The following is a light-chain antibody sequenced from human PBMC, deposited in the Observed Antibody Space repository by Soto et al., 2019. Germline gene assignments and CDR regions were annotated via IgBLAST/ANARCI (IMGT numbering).Light chain of an antibody. V-gene: IGKV2-24*01. J-gene: IGKJ1*01. CDR3: AQYKRRPRP. CDR1: QRLVHNDGNTY. CDR2: KVS. Sequence: SLPPLSSPVTLGQAASISCRSSQRLVHNDGNTYLSWFQQRPGQPPRLLIYKVSDRFSGVPDRFSGSGAGTDFTLTISRVEAEDVVVYKSAQYKRRPRPFGQRTKV.